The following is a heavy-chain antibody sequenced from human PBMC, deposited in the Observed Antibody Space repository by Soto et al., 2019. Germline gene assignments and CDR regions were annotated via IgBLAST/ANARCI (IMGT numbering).Heavy chain of an antibody. CDR1: GFTVSSNY. D-gene: IGHD1-1*01. J-gene: IGHJ6*02. V-gene: IGHV3-66*01. CDR3: ARDSWYTDYYYYGMDV. CDR2: IYSGGST. Sequence: GGSLRLSCAASGFTVSSNYMSWVRQAPGKGLEWVSVIYSGGSTYYADSVKGRFTISRDNSKNTLYLQMNSLRAEDTAVCYCARDSWYTDYYYYGMDVWGQGTTVTVSS.